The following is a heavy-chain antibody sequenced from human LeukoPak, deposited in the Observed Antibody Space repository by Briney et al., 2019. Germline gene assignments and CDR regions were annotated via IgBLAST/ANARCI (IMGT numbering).Heavy chain of an antibody. D-gene: IGHD2-21*01. J-gene: IGHJ4*02. CDR3: AKMAIAKGATQGSGWLQFDL. Sequence: PGGSLRLSCAASGFTFNYRSMTWVRQAPGKGLEGVSLITGSGGSTYVADSVKGRFVISRDNSNNSLFLQLNSLRPEDTAIYYCAKMAIAKGATQGSGWLQFDLWGQGTLVTVSS. CDR2: ITGSGGST. CDR1: GFTFNYRS. V-gene: IGHV3-23*01.